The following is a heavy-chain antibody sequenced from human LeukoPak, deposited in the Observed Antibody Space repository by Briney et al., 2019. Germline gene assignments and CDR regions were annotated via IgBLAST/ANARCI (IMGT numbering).Heavy chain of an antibody. CDR2: ISYDGSNK. CDR3: VRGPSDFWSGYSPYYYYYGMDV. CDR1: GFTFSSYA. V-gene: IGHV3-30-3*01. Sequence: GRSLRLSCAASGFTFSSYAMHWVRQAPGKGLEWVAVISYDGSNKYYADSVKGRFTISRDNSKNTLYLQMNSLRAEDTAVYYCVRGPSDFWSGYSPYYYYYGMDVWGQGTTVTVSS. D-gene: IGHD3-3*01. J-gene: IGHJ6*02.